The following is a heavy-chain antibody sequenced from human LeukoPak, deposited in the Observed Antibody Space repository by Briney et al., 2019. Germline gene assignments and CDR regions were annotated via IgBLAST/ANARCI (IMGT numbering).Heavy chain of an antibody. CDR3: ARDRGYYGPGSEFDY. J-gene: IGHJ4*02. Sequence: ASVKVSCKASGYTFTSYAMHWVRQAPGQRLEWMXXINAGNGNTKYSQKFQGRVTITRDTSASTAYMELSSLRSEDTAVYYCARDRGYYGPGSEFDYWGQGTLVTVSS. CDR1: GYTFTSYA. D-gene: IGHD3-10*01. V-gene: IGHV1-3*01. CDR2: INAGNGNT.